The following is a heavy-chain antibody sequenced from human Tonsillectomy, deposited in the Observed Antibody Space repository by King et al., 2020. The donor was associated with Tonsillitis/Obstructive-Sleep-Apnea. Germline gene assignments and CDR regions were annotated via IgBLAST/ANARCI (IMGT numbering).Heavy chain of an antibody. V-gene: IGHV3-33*01. CDR1: VFTFSSYG. D-gene: IGHD4-17*01. CDR2: IWYDGSNK. Sequence: VQLVESGGGVVQPGRSLRLSCAASVFTFSSYGMHGVRQAPGKGLVWVAVIWYDGSNKYYADSVKGRFTISRDNSKNTLYLQMNSLRAEDTAVYYCARDHYGDYPKYAFDIWGQGTMVTVSS. CDR3: ARDHYGDYPKYAFDI. J-gene: IGHJ3*02.